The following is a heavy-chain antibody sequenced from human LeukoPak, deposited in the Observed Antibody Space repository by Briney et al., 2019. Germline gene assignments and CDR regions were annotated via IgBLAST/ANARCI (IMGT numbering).Heavy chain of an antibody. CDR2: ISSSGSTI. Sequence: KPSETLSLTCAVYGGSFSGYYWSWIRQPPGKGLEWVSYISSSGSTIYYADSVKGRFTISRDNAKNSLYLQMNSLRAEDTALYYCAKDISIAVAGTPFDYWGQGTLVTVTS. J-gene: IGHJ4*02. CDR1: GGSFSGYY. D-gene: IGHD6-13*01. V-gene: IGHV3-11*01. CDR3: AKDISIAVAGTPFDY.